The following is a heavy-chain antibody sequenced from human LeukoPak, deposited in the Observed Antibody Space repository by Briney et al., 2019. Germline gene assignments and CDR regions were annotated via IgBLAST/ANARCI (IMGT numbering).Heavy chain of an antibody. V-gene: IGHV4-4*07. CDR2: IFSSGNT. Sequence: SETLSLTCTVSRDSITGYYWSWIGQPAQKGLEWIGRIFSSGNTNYNPSLKSRVTMSVDTSKNQFSLTLNSVTAADTAVYYCARGTSVSGADFDYWGQGTLVTVSS. D-gene: IGHD5/OR15-5a*01. J-gene: IGHJ4*02. CDR3: ARGTSVSGADFDY. CDR1: RDSITGYY.